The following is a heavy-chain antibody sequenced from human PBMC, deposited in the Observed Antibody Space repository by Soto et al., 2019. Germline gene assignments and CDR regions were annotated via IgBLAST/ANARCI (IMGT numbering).Heavy chain of an antibody. J-gene: IGHJ6*03. CDR2: IIPILGIA. CDR3: ARDRDYYYYYMDV. CDR1: GGTFSSYT. Sequence: SVKVSCKASGGTFSSYTISWVRQAPGQGLEWMGRIIPILGIANYAQKFQGRVTITADKSTSTAYMELSSLRSEDTAVYYCARDRDYYYYYMDVWGKGTTVTVSS. V-gene: IGHV1-69*04.